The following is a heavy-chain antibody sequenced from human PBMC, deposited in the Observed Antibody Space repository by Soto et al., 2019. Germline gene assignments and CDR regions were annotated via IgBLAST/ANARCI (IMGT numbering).Heavy chain of an antibody. CDR3: ARGMGRYFDL. D-gene: IGHD2-8*01. Sequence: QVQLQESGPGLVKPSETLSLTCTVSGDSISNFYWSWIRQPAGKGLESLGRLSSSGRSNYNPSLQSRVAMSLDTSKNQFSLRLPSLTAADTAVYFCARGMGRYFDLWGRGTLVTVFS. V-gene: IGHV4-4*07. J-gene: IGHJ2*01. CDR2: LSSSGRS. CDR1: GDSISNFY.